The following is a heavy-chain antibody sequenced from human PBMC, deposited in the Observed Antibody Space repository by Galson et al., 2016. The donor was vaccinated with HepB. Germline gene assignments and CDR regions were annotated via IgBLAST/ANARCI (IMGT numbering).Heavy chain of an antibody. CDR1: GFTFSSYA. D-gene: IGHD3-3*01. V-gene: IGHV3-23*01. J-gene: IGHJ6*02. CDR3: AKDLGFLEWLFFDSYYYYGMDV. Sequence: SLRLSCAASGFTFSSYAMSWVRQAPGKGLEWVSAISGSGGSTYYADSVKGRFTISRDNSKNTRYLQMNSRRAEDTAVYYCAKDLGFLEWLFFDSYYYYGMDVWGQGTTVTVSS. CDR2: ISGSGGST.